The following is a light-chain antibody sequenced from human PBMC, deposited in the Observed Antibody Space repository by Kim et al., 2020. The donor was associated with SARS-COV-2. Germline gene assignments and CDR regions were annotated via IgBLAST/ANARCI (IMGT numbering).Light chain of an antibody. CDR2: DVN. V-gene: IGLV2-11*03. CDR3: CAYAGTDSPVV. Sequence: SVTISGTGTRKDIGAYIYVSWYRQSPGTAPKVVMYDVNMRPSGIPDRFSGSRSGNTASLTISGLQADDEADYYCCAYAGTDSPVVFGGGTKLTVL. J-gene: IGLJ3*02. CDR1: RKDIGAYIY.